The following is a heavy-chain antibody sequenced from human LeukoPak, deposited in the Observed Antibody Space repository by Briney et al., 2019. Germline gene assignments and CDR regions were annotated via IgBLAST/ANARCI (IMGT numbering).Heavy chain of an antibody. CDR3: ARPPNYGSRSYRHWGPFDY. CDR2: ISYDGSNK. V-gene: IGHV3-30-3*01. D-gene: IGHD3-10*01. CDR1: GFTFSSYA. Sequence: GGSLRLSCAASGFTFSSYAMHWVRQAPGKGLEWVAVISYDGSNKYYADSVKGRSTISRDNSKNTLYLQMNSLRAEDTAVYYCARPPNYGSRSYRHWGPFDYWGQGTLVTVSS. J-gene: IGHJ4*02.